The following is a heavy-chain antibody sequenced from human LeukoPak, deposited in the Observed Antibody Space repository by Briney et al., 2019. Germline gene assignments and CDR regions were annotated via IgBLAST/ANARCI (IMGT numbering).Heavy chain of an antibody. V-gene: IGHV3-66*01. J-gene: IGHJ5*02. CDR1: GFTFSSYA. Sequence: QTGGSLRLSCAASGFTFSSYAMSWVRQAPGKGLEWVSVIYSGGSTYYADSVKGRFTISRDNSKNTLYLQMNSLRAEDTAVYYCARNLGYFYHWFDPWGQGTLVTVSS. CDR3: ARNLGYFYHWFDP. D-gene: IGHD3-22*01. CDR2: IYSGGST.